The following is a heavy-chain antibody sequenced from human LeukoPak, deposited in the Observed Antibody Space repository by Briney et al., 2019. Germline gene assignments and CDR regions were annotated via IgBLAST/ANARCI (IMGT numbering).Heavy chain of an antibody. Sequence: GGSLRLSCAGSGFTFRNYALSWVRQAPGKGLEWVSAISGSSGSTYYADSVKGRFTISRDNSKNTLYLQMNSLRAEDTAIYYCAKSLGTYSFDYWGQGTLVTVSS. V-gene: IGHV3-23*01. CDR3: AKSLGTYSFDY. CDR1: GFTFRNYA. D-gene: IGHD1-1*01. J-gene: IGHJ4*02. CDR2: ISGSSGST.